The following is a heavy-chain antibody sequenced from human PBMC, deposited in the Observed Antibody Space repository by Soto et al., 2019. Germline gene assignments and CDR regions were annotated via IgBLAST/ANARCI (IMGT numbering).Heavy chain of an antibody. CDR2: ISSDNGNT. CDR3: AREDRNRETGLVPAAIDGMDV. Sequence: ASVKVSCKASGYTFTSSGISWVRQAPGQGLEWMGWISSDNGNTNYAQHLQGRVSMTTDTSTSTAYMDLRSLRSDDTAVYYCAREDRNRETGLVPAAIDGMDVWG. J-gene: IGHJ6*02. D-gene: IGHD2-2*01. V-gene: IGHV1-18*01. CDR1: GYTFTSSG.